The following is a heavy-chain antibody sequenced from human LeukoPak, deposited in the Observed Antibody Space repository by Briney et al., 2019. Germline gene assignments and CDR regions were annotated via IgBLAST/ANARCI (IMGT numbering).Heavy chain of an antibody. D-gene: IGHD5-24*01. CDR1: GFTFSSYS. Sequence: GGSLRLSCAASGFTFSSYSMNWVRQAPGKGLEWVSSISSSSSYIYYADSVKGRFIISRDNAKNSLYLQMNSLRAEDTAMYYCTRETPDGYDYWGQGTLVTVSS. CDR2: ISSSSSYI. CDR3: TRETPDGYDY. J-gene: IGHJ4*02. V-gene: IGHV3-21*01.